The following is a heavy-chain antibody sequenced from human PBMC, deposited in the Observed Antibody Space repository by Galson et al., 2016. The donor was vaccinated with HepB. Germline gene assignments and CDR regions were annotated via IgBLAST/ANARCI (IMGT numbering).Heavy chain of an antibody. Sequence: CAISGDSVSCNSAVWNWIRQSPSRGLEWLGRTFYKSKWYNDYAVSVKSRITVNADTSKNQFSLHLNSVTPDDTAVYYCTRGFEYSSGWYYFEHWGQGILVTVSS. CDR1: GDSVSCNSAV. D-gene: IGHD6-19*01. CDR3: TRGFEYSSGWYYFEH. J-gene: IGHJ4*02. CDR2: TFYKSKWYN. V-gene: IGHV6-1*01.